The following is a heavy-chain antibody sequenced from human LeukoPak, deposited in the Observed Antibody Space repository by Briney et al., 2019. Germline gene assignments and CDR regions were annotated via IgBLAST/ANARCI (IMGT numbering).Heavy chain of an antibody. J-gene: IGHJ4*02. Sequence: PSETLSLTCTVSGGSISSGSYYWSWIRQPAGKGLEWIGRIYTSGSTNYNPSLKSRVTISVDTSKNQFSLKLSSVTAADTAVYYCARDRIPDYWGQGTLVTVSS. CDR1: GGSISSGSYY. V-gene: IGHV4-61*02. CDR2: IYTSGST. CDR3: ARDRIPDY. D-gene: IGHD2-15*01.